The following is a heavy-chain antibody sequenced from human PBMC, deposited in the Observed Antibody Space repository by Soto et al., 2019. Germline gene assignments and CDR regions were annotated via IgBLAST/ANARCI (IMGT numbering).Heavy chain of an antibody. CDR2: IIPVLDVV. Sequence: QVQLVQSGAEVAKPASSVRVSCKASGGTFSSNTISWVRQAPGQGLEWMGRIIPVLDVVTYARKFQDRLTISADKSTTTAYMELSSLTSEDTAMYYCARVKKISGDAFAIWGQGTMVTVSS. CDR1: GGTFSSNT. V-gene: IGHV1-69*04. J-gene: IGHJ3*02. CDR3: ARVKKISGDAFAI. D-gene: IGHD3-3*01.